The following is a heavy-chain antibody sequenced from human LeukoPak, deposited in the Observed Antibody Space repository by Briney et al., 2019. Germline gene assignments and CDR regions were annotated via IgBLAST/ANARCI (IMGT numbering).Heavy chain of an antibody. D-gene: IGHD3-10*01. CDR1: GGSFSGYY. CDR2: INHSGST. CDR3: ASVLWFGEP. J-gene: IGHJ4*02. Sequence: SETLSLTCAAYGGSFSGYYWSWSRQPPGKGLEWIGEINHSGSTNYYPSLKSRVPISVVTSKNQFSLKLSSVTAADPAVYYCASVLWFGEPWGQGTRVTVSS. V-gene: IGHV4-34*01.